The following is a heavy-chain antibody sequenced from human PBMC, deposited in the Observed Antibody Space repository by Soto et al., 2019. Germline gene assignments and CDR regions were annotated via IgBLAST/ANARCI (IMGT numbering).Heavy chain of an antibody. V-gene: IGHV3-66*01. CDR2: IYGAGTT. CDR1: GFIVSSIS. Sequence: EVQLVESGGGLVQPGGSLRVSCAASGFIVSSISMAWVRQSPGKGLEWVSEIYGAGTTQYADSVKGRFTISRDSSQNKLYLQMSSLRAEETAVYYCAGRDSSVWYAYWGQGTLVTVSS. D-gene: IGHD6-19*01. CDR3: AGRDSSVWYAY. J-gene: IGHJ4*02.